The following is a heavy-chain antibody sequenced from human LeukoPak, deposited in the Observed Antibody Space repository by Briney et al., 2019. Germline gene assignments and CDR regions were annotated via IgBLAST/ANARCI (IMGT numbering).Heavy chain of an antibody. V-gene: IGHV3-15*07. D-gene: IGHD6-25*01. CDR3: AGGGGYWGLYY. Sequence: GGSLRLSCAASGLTFNRAWMNWVRQAPGKGLEWVGRLKSKTEGGTTDYAAPVKGRFTISRDDSKNILYLRMDSLKTEDTAVYYCAGGGGYWGLYYWGQGTLVTVS. J-gene: IGHJ4*02. CDR2: LKSKTEGGTT. CDR1: GLTFNRAW.